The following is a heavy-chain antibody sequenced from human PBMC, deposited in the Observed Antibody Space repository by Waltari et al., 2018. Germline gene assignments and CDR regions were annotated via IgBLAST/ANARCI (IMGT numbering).Heavy chain of an antibody. CDR3: ARGRYSSGWYSVYFDY. CDR1: GGSISSGSYY. CDR2: IYTSGST. D-gene: IGHD6-19*01. V-gene: IGHV4-61*09. Sequence: QVQLQESGPGLVKPSQTLSLTCTVSGGSISSGSYYWSWIRQPAGKGLEWIGYIYTSGSTNYNPSLKSRVTISVDTSKNQFSLKLSSVTAADTAVYYCARGRYSSGWYSVYFDYWGQGTLVTVSS. J-gene: IGHJ4*02.